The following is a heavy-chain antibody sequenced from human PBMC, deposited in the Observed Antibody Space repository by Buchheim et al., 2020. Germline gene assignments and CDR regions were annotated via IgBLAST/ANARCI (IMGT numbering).Heavy chain of an antibody. J-gene: IGHJ5*02. CDR1: GFTFSSYS. CDR3: ARVFYDILTGYYPNWFDP. D-gene: IGHD3-9*01. V-gene: IGHV3-21*01. Sequence: EVQLVESGGGLVKPGGSLRLSCAASGFTFSSYSMNWVRQAPGKGLEWVSSISSSSSYIYYADSVKGRFTISRDNAKTSLYLQMNSLRAEDTAVYYCARVFYDILTGYYPNWFDPWGQGTL. CDR2: ISSSSSYI.